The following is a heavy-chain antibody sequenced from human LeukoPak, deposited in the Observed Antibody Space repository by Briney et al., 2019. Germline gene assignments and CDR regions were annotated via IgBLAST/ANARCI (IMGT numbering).Heavy chain of an antibody. CDR1: GGSISSGSYY. V-gene: IGHV4-61*02. CDR2: IYTSGST. CDR3: AREGAIGVY. D-gene: IGHD4/OR15-4a*01. J-gene: IGHJ4*02. Sequence: PSETLSLTCTVSGGSISSGSYYWSWIRQPAGKGLEWIGRIYTSGSTNYNPSLKSRVTISVDTSKNQFSLKLSSVTAADTAVYYCAREGAIGVYWGQGTLVTVSS.